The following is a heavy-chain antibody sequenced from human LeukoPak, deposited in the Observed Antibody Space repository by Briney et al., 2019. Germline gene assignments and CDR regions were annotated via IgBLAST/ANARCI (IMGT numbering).Heavy chain of an antibody. Sequence: ASVKVSCKASGYTFTGYYMHWVRQAPGQGLEWMGWINPNSGGTNYAQKFQGWVTMTRDTSISTAYMELSRLRSDDTAVYYCTTVGIWFGDPGRDYWGQGTLVTVSS. D-gene: IGHD3-10*01. V-gene: IGHV1-2*04. J-gene: IGHJ4*02. CDR2: INPNSGGT. CDR3: TTVGIWFGDPGRDY. CDR1: GYTFTGYY.